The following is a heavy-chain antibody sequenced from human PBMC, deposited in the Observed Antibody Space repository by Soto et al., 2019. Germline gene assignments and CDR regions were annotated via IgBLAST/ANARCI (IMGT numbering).Heavy chain of an antibody. Sequence: PSECLSLTCTVSGGYISSCGYYWSWIRKHPGKGLEWIGYIYYSGSTYYNPSLKSRVTISVDTSKNQFSLKLSSVTAADTAVYYFASRGYNYGFSLGMDVSGQGTTVTVSS. V-gene: IGHV4-31*03. CDR2: IYYSGST. D-gene: IGHD5-18*01. J-gene: IGHJ6*02. CDR3: ASRGYNYGFSLGMDV. CDR1: GGYISSCGYY.